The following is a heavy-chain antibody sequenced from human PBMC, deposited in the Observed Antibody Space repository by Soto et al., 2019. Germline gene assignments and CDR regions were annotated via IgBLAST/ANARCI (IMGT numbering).Heavy chain of an antibody. CDR3: ARGDVLLWFGELLSNWFDP. V-gene: IGHV1-3*01. CDR2: INAGNGNT. CDR1: GYTFTSYA. D-gene: IGHD3-10*01. J-gene: IGHJ5*02. Sequence: WASVKVSCKASGYTFTSYAMHWVRQAPGQRLEWMGWINAGNGNTKYSQKFQGRVTITRDTSASTAYMELSSLRSEDTAVYYCARGDVLLWFGELLSNWFDPWGQGTLVTVSS.